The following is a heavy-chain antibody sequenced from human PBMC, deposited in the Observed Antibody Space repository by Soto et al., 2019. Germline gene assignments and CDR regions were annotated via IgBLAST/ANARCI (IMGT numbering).Heavy chain of an antibody. V-gene: IGHV4-39*01. D-gene: IGHD1-1*01. CDR3: AKRATGTYFDY. CDR2: IYYTGST. J-gene: IGHJ4*02. Sequence: PSETLSLTCSVSGGSISSRSYYCDWIRQPPGKGLEWIGSIYYTGSTYYSPSLKSRVTISVDTSKNQFSLKLRSVTAADTAVYYCAKRATGTYFDYWGQGTLVTVSS. CDR1: GGSISSRSYY.